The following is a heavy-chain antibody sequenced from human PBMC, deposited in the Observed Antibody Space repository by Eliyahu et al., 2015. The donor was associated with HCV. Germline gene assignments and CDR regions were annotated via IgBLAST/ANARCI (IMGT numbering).Heavy chain of an antibody. J-gene: IGHJ3*02. CDR3: GRYVTLLHAYDM. V-gene: IGHV4-39*01. CDR1: GDSIGSNTYS. CDR2: VPYTGRT. D-gene: IGHD3-10*02. Sequence: QLQLQESGPGLVKPSETLSLTCTVPGDSIGSNTYSWVWIRQPPGKGPXCIATVPYTGRTSYXQSLGSRVTISLDASKNQFSLKVNAVTAADTAVFYCGRYVTLLHAYDMWGQGTMVTVSS.